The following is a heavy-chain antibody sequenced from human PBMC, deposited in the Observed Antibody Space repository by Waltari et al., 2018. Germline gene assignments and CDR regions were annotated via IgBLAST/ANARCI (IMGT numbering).Heavy chain of an antibody. CDR1: GFTFSSYA. CDR2: ISGSGGSP. J-gene: IGHJ3*02. CDR3: ASSGWVVAAIDAFDI. D-gene: IGHD2-15*01. Sequence: EVQLLESGGGLVQPGGSLRLSCAAAGFTFSSYAMSWVRQAPGKGLEWVSAISGSGGSPYYADSVKGRFTISRDNSKNTLYLQMNSLRAEDTAVYYCASSGWVVAAIDAFDIWGQGTMVTVSS. V-gene: IGHV3-23*01.